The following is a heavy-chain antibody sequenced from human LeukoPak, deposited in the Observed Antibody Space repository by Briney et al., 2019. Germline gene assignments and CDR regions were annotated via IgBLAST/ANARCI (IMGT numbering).Heavy chain of an antibody. CDR3: ARSMVRYYFDY. V-gene: IGHV3-11*01. Sequence: PGGSLRLSCAASGFTVSSNYMSWIRQAPGKGLEWVSYISSSGSTIYYADSVKGRFTISRDNAKNSLYLQMNSLRAEDTAVYYCARSMVRYYFDYWGQGTLVTVSS. CDR2: ISSSGSTI. CDR1: GFTVSSNY. J-gene: IGHJ4*02. D-gene: IGHD3-10*01.